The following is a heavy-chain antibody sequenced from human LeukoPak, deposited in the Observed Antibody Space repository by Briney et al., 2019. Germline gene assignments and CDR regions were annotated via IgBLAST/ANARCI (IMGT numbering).Heavy chain of an antibody. CDR3: ARRTGTIAVAGTEQYGVYYLDY. J-gene: IGHJ4*02. D-gene: IGHD6-19*01. CDR2: ISAYNGNT. V-gene: IGHV1-18*01. CDR1: GYTFTSYG. Sequence: ASVKVSCKASGYTFTSYGISWLRQAPGQGLEWMGWISAYNGNTNYAQKLQGRVTMTTDTSTSTAYMELRSLRSDDTAVYYCARRTGTIAVAGTEQYGVYYLDYWGQGTLVTVSS.